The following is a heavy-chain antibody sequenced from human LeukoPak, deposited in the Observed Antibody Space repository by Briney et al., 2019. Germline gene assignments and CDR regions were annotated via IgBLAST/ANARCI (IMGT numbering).Heavy chain of an antibody. Sequence: GGSLRLSCAASGFTFSSYGMHWVRQAPGKGLEWVAFIRYDGSNKYYADSVKGRFTISRDNSKNTLYLQMNSLRAEDTAVYYCLSLPTVVVPAAMPAYGDYWGQGTLVTVSS. V-gene: IGHV3-30*02. D-gene: IGHD2-2*01. CDR2: IRYDGSNK. CDR3: LSLPTVVVPAAMPAYGDY. J-gene: IGHJ4*02. CDR1: GFTFSSYG.